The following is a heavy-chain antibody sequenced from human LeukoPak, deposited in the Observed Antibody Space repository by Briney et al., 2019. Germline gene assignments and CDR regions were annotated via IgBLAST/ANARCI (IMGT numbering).Heavy chain of an antibody. Sequence: PSETLSLTCTVSGGSISSYYWSWIRQPPGKGLEWIGYIYYSGSTNYNPSLKSRVTISVDTSKNQFSLELSSVTAADTAVYYCARDGAAYQARAFDIWGQGTMVTVSS. CDR3: ARDGAAYQARAFDI. CDR1: GGSISSYY. V-gene: IGHV4-59*01. J-gene: IGHJ3*02. D-gene: IGHD4/OR15-4a*01. CDR2: IYYSGST.